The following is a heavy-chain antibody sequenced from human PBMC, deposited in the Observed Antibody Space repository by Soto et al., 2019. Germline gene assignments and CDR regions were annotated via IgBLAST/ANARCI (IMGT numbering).Heavy chain of an antibody. CDR3: ASWGGYCSSTSCYARYYYIDV. J-gene: IGHJ6*03. D-gene: IGHD2-2*01. CDR2: IIPILGIA. V-gene: IGHV1-69*02. CDR1: GGTFSSYT. Sequence: QVQLVQSGAEVKKPGSSVKVSCKASGGTFSSYTISWVRQAPGQGLEWMGRIIPILGIANYAQKFQGRVTITADKSTSTAYMELSSLRSEDTAVYYCASWGGYCSSTSCYARYYYIDVWGKGTTVTVSS.